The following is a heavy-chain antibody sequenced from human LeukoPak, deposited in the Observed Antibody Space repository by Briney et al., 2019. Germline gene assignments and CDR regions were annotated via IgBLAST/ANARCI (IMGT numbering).Heavy chain of an antibody. CDR3: ATASLRFAAYSSSWYENYYYYMDV. J-gene: IGHJ6*03. CDR1: GYTLTELS. V-gene: IGHV1-24*01. D-gene: IGHD6-13*01. Sequence: ASVKVSCKVSGYTLTELSMHWVRQAAGKGVEGMGGFDPEDGEKIYAQKFQGRVTMTEDTSTDTAYMELSSLRSEDTAVYYCATASLRFAAYSSSWYENYYYYMDVWGKGTTVTVSS. CDR2: FDPEDGEK.